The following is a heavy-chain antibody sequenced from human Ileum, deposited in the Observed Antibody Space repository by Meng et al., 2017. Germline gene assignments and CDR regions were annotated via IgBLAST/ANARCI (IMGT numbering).Heavy chain of an antibody. CDR2: INHSATT. Sequence: VDLQQLGAGLLRPSETLYLTRGVYGGSFSAYYWTWIRQPPGKGLEWIGEINHSATTYYSPSLMGRVSVSVDTSKNQFSLKLTSVTAADTAVYYCARSERSVYWYFDLWGRGTLVTVSS. D-gene: IGHD1-26*01. V-gene: IGHV4-34*01. CDR1: GGSFSAYY. J-gene: IGHJ2*01. CDR3: ARSERSVYWYFDL.